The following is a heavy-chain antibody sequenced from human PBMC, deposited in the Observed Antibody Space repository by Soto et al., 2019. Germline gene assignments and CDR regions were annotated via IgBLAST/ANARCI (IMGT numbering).Heavy chain of an antibody. V-gene: IGHV3-30*18. CDR1: GFTFSSYG. CDR2: ISYDGSNK. J-gene: IGHJ3*02. Sequence: GGSLRLSCAASGFTFSSYGMHWVRQAPGKGLEWVAVISYDGSNKYYADSVKGRFTISRDNSKNTLYLQMNSLRAEDTAVYYCAKDYDYVWGSYRPYNGAFDIWGQGTMVTVSS. CDR3: AKDYDYVWGSYRPYNGAFDI. D-gene: IGHD3-16*02.